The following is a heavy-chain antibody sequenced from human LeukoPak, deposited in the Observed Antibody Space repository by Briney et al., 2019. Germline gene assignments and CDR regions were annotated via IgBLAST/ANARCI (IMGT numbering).Heavy chain of an antibody. CDR1: GGPLASKIYY. Sequence: SETLSLTCTVSGGPLASKIYYGGWIRQPPGKGREWIAAIYYDGNTCYNPSLKRRVIISPDTSQNQLSLKLRSVAAADTAVYYCARRQTSSWSLFDFWGQGALVTVSS. D-gene: IGHD6-13*01. V-gene: IGHV4-39*01. CDR2: IYYDGNT. CDR3: ARRQTSSWSLFDF. J-gene: IGHJ4*02.